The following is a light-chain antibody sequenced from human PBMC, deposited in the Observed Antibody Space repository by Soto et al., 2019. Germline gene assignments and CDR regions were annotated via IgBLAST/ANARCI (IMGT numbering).Light chain of an antibody. J-gene: IGLJ2*01. Sequence: QSALTQPPSASGSPGQSVTISCTGTSRDVGGHDYVSWYQQHPGKAPKLMIYAVSKRPSGVPDRFTGSKSGNTASLTVSGIQAEDEAEYYCSSYVTGNSLIFGAGTKLTVL. V-gene: IGLV2-8*01. CDR1: SRDVGGHDY. CDR2: AVS. CDR3: SSYVTGNSLI.